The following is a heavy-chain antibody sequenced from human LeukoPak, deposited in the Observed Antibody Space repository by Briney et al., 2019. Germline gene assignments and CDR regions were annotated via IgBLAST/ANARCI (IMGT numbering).Heavy chain of an antibody. V-gene: IGHV3-23*01. Sequence: GGSLRLSCAASGFTFNTYAMSWVRQAPGKGLEWVSGISHSGGNTYYADSVKGRFTISRDNSKNTLYLQMNSLRAEDTAVYYCAKRGSTYSNWHFDLWGRGTLVTVSA. CDR2: ISHSGGNT. D-gene: IGHD2-2*01. CDR1: GFTFNTYA. J-gene: IGHJ2*01. CDR3: AKRGSTYSNWHFDL.